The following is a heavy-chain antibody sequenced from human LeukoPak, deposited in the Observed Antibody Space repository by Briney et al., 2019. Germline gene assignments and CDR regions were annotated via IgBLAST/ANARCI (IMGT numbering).Heavy chain of an antibody. V-gene: IGHV3-23*01. Sequence: GGSLRLSCTASGFTFSSYAMYWVRQAPGKGLEWVSGIGSGGSAHYADSVKGRFTISGDNSQNTVYLQMNSLRAEDTAVYYCGKTTTGYSSGRNPAWPVDYWGQGTLVTVSS. J-gene: IGHJ4*02. D-gene: IGHD6-19*01. CDR2: IGSGGSA. CDR1: GFTFSSYA. CDR3: GKTTTGYSSGRNPAWPVDY.